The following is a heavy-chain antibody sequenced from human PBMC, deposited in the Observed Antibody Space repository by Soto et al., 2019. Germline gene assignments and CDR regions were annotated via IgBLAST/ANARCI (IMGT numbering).Heavy chain of an antibody. Sequence: GESLKISCKGSGYSFTSYWIGWVRQMPGKGLEWMGIIYPGDSDTRYSPSFQGQVTISADKSISTAYLQWSSLKASDTAMYYCARQMDTAMVNYYYYGMDVWGQGTTVTVSS. CDR3: ARQMDTAMVNYYYYGMDV. J-gene: IGHJ6*02. CDR1: GYSFTSYW. D-gene: IGHD5-18*01. CDR2: IYPGDSDT. V-gene: IGHV5-51*01.